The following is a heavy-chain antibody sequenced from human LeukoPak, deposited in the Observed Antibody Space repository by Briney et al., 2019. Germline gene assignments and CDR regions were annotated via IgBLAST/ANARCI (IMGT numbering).Heavy chain of an antibody. Sequence: PSETLSLTCTVSGGSIKTYYWSWSRQSPGKGLEWIGSMSYSGTSNYIPSLKSRVSMTIDISKNQFSLKLTSVTAAGTALYFCAAGSRPYYFYYMAVWGTGTTVTVSS. CDR1: GGSIKTYY. J-gene: IGHJ6*03. V-gene: IGHV4-59*08. CDR3: AAGSRPYYFYYMAV. CDR2: MSYSGTS.